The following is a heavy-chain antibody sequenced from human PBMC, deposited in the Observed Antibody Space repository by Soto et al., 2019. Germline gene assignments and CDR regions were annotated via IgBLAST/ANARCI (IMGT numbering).Heavy chain of an antibody. V-gene: IGHV3-33*01. CDR2: IWYDGSNK. CDR3: ARPKHRYSSSWAGAFDI. Sequence: GGSLRLSCAAFGFTFSSYGMHWVGQAPGKGLEWVAVIWYDGSNKYYADSVKGRFTISRDNSKNTLYLQMNSLRAEDTAVYYWARPKHRYSSSWAGAFDIWGQGTMVTVSS. J-gene: IGHJ3*02. CDR1: GFTFSSYG. D-gene: IGHD6-13*01.